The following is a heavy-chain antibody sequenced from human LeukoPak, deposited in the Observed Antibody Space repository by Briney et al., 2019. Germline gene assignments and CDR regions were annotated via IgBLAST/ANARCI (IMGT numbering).Heavy chain of an antibody. Sequence: GGSLRPSCAASGFTFSDYYMSWIRQAPGKGLEWVSYISSSGSTIYYADSVKGRFTISRDNAKNSLYLQMNSLRAEDTAVYYCASSLPKWVTTVTKADYWGQGTLVTVSS. CDR3: ASSLPKWVTTVTKADY. J-gene: IGHJ4*02. D-gene: IGHD4-17*01. V-gene: IGHV3-11*01. CDR2: ISSSGSTI. CDR1: GFTFSDYY.